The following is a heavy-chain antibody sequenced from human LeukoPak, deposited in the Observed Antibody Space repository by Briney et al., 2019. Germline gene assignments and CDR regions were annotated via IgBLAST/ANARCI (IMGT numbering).Heavy chain of an antibody. D-gene: IGHD1-26*01. J-gene: IGHJ4*02. CDR1: GVSISRYY. CDR2: ISDTGST. Sequence: SETLSLTCTVSGVSISRYYWSWIRQPPGKRLEWIGYISDTGSTNYNPSLKSRVTISVDTSNNQFSLKLTSVTAADTAMYYCVRGGVQSYDCWGQGTLVTVSS. V-gene: IGHV4-59*01. CDR3: VRGGVQSYDC.